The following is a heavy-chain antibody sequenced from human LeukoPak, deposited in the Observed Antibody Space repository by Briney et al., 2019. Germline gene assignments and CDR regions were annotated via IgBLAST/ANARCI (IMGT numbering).Heavy chain of an antibody. CDR3: ARGDYGDYLFDY. J-gene: IGHJ4*02. D-gene: IGHD4-17*01. Sequence: GGSLRLSCEASGFTFSSYWMSWVRQAPGKGLEWVANIKTDGSEKYYVDSVKGRFTISRDNAKNSLYLQMNSLRAEDTAVYYCARGDYGDYLFDYWGQGTLVTVSS. CDR1: GFTFSSYW. V-gene: IGHV3-7*03. CDR2: IKTDGSEK.